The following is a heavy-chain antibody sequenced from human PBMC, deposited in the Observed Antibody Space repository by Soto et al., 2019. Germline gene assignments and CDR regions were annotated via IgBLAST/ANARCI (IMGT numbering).Heavy chain of an antibody. CDR2: IVVGSGNT. CDR1: GFTFTSSA. V-gene: IGHV1-58*01. D-gene: IGHD1-26*01. CDR3: AADSYSGSYSYVYYLDY. Sequence: SVKVSCKASGFTFTSSAVQWVRQARGQRLEWIGWIVVGSGNTNYAQKFQERVTITRDMSTSTAYMELSSLRSEDTAVYYCAADSYSGSYSYVYYLDYWGQGTLVTVSS. J-gene: IGHJ4*02.